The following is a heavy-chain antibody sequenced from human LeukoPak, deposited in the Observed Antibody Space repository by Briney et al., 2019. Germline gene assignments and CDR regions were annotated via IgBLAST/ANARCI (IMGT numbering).Heavy chain of an antibody. J-gene: IGHJ3*02. CDR2: INHSGST. V-gene: IGHV4-34*01. CDR1: GESFSGYY. D-gene: IGHD6-13*01. CDR3: ARSWGSSSWDYAFDI. Sequence: PSETLSLTCAVYGESFSGYYWSWLRQPPGKGLEWIGEINHSGSTNYNPSLTSRVTISVDTSKNQFSLKLSSVTAADTAVYYCARSWGSSSWDYAFDIWGQGTMVTVSS.